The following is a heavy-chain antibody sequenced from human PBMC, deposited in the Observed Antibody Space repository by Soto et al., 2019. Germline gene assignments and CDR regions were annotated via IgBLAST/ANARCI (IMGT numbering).Heavy chain of an antibody. D-gene: IGHD3-22*01. CDR1: GGSISSGGYY. CDR3: ARVKNSGYYLPPYFDY. V-gene: IGHV4-31*03. CDR2: IYYSGST. J-gene: IGHJ4*02. Sequence: QVQLQESGPGLVKPSQTLSLTCTVSGGSISSGGYYWSWIRQHPGKGLGWIGYIYYSGSTYYNPSLKSRVTISVDTSKNQFSLKLSSVTAADTAVYYCARVKNSGYYLPPYFDYWGQGTLVTVSS.